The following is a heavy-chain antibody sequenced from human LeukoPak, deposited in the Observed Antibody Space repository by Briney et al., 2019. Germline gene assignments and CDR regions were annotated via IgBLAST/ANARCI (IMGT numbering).Heavy chain of an antibody. Sequence: PGGSLRLSCAASGLTVSRNYRSWFRQAPGKGLEWVSVIYSGGSTYYADSVKGRFTISRDNSKNTLYLQMNSLRAEDTAVYYCGVLSGYYSFDNWGQGTLVTVSS. D-gene: IGHD3-22*01. CDR3: GVLSGYYSFDN. V-gene: IGHV3-53*01. J-gene: IGHJ4*02. CDR1: GLTVSRNY. CDR2: IYSGGST.